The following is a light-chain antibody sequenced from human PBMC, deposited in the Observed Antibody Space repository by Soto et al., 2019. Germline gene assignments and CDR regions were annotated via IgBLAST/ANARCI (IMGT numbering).Light chain of an antibody. V-gene: IGLV1-40*01. J-gene: IGLJ3*02. CDR1: SSNLGAGYD. Sequence: QPVLTQPPSVSGAPGQRVTIPCTGNSSNLGAGYDVHWYQQLPGTAPKLVIYGNRNRPSGVPERFSGSKSGTSAALAITGLQAEDEGDYYCQAYDYSLTASVFGGGTKLTVL. CDR2: GNR. CDR3: QAYDYSLTASV.